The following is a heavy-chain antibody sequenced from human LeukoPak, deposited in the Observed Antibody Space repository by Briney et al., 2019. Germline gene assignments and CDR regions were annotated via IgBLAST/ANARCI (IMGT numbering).Heavy chain of an antibody. V-gene: IGHV1-46*01. CDR3: ARGQKYRNGYTVTELGSGYFDY. CDR1: GYTFTRYY. J-gene: IGHJ4*02. D-gene: IGHD5-18*01. Sequence: ASVKVSCKAFGYTFTRYYMHWVRQAPGQGPEWMGVISPSGGSTTYAQKFQGRITLTRDMSTSTDYLELSSLRSEDTAVYYCARGQKYRNGYTVTELGSGYFDYWGQGTLVTVSS. CDR2: ISPSGGST.